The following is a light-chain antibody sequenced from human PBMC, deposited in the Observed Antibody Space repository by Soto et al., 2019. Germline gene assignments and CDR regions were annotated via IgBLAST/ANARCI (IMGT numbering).Light chain of an antibody. CDR2: GAS. V-gene: IGKV3-20*01. CDR1: QSVAGSY. J-gene: IGKJ1*01. Sequence: EIMLTQSPVTLSLSPGGGATLSCRASQSVAGSYLAWYQQKPGRTPRLLIYGASSRATGIPDRFSGSGSGTEFTLTINRLEPEDFAVYYCQQYGVSPRTFGQGTKVDIK. CDR3: QQYGVSPRT.